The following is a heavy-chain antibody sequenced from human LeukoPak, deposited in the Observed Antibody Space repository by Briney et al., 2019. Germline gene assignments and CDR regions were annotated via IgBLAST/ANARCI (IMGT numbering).Heavy chain of an antibody. CDR2: IDPSGTT. D-gene: IGHD3-10*01. J-gene: IGHJ4*02. CDR1: GSSIGIFSY. Sequence: PSETLSLTCAVTGSSIGIFSYWAWIRQSPGKGLEWIGTIDPSGTTFYSPSLRSRVTLSVDTSKIHFSLNLSSVTAADTAVYYCARDVWEYYGSTPDKQRHYYFYFWGRGTLVTVSS. CDR3: ARDVWEYYGSTPDKQRHYYFYF. V-gene: IGHV4-38-2*02.